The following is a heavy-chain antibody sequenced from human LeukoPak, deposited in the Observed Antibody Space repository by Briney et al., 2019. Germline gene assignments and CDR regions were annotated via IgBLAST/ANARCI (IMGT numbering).Heavy chain of an antibody. V-gene: IGHV3-21*01. Sequence: GGSLRLSCAASGFTFSSYSMNWVRQAPGNGLEWVSSISSSSSYIYYADSVKGRFTISRDNAKNSLYLQMNSLRAEDTAVYYCARVGSGSSSYGYYYMDVWGKGTTVTVSS. D-gene: IGHD6-6*01. CDR1: GFTFSSYS. CDR2: ISSSSSYI. J-gene: IGHJ6*03. CDR3: ARVGSGSSSYGYYYMDV.